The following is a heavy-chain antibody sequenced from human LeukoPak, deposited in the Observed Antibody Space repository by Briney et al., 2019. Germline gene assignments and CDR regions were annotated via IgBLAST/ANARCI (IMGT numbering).Heavy chain of an antibody. CDR3: AKDKGRQYFDY. CDR1: GFTFSSYA. Sequence: PGGSLRLSCAASGFTFSSYAMRWVRQAPGKGLEWVSAISGSGGSTYYADSVKGRFTISRHNPKNTLYLQMNSLRAEDTAVYYCAKDKGRQYFDYWGQGTLVTVSS. J-gene: IGHJ4*02. CDR2: ISGSGGST. D-gene: IGHD3-10*01. V-gene: IGHV3-23*01.